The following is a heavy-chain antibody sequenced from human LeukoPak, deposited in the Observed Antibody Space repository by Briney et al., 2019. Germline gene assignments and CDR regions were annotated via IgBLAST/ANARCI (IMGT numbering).Heavy chain of an antibody. Sequence: PSETLSLTCTVSGGSISSRSYYWGWIRQPPGKGLEWIGSLYYSGSTYYNPSLKSRVTVFVDTSKNQFSLKLNSVTAADTAVHYCASKQRGEYCSGGSCYLGDAFDIWGQGTMVTVSS. D-gene: IGHD2-15*01. V-gene: IGHV4-39*01. CDR3: ASKQRGEYCSGGSCYLGDAFDI. J-gene: IGHJ3*02. CDR1: GGSISSRSYY. CDR2: LYYSGST.